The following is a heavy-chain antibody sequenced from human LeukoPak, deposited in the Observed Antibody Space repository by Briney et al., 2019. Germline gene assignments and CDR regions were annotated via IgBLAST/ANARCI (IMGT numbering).Heavy chain of an antibody. CDR2: IWYDGSNK. V-gene: IGHV3-33*06. D-gene: IGHD2-21*02. J-gene: IGHJ4*02. CDR3: AKDRHIVVVTAMDY. CDR1: GFTFSSYG. Sequence: PGRSLRHSCAASGFTFSSYGMHWVRQAPGKGLEWVAVIWYDGSNKYYADSVKGRFTISRDNSKNTLYLQMNSLRAEDTAVYYCAKDRHIVVVTAMDYWGQGTLVTVAS.